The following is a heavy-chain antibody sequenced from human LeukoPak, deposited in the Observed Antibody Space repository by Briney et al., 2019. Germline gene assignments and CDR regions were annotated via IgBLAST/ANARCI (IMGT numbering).Heavy chain of an antibody. CDR1: GDSITIYY. V-gene: IGHV4-59*01. D-gene: IGHD4-11*01. CDR3: ARGRVSSSVYYSTYYYYFYMDV. Sequence: SETLSLTCTVSGDSITIYYWSWIRQPPGKGLEWIGYIDHTGSTNYNPSLNSRVTISRDTSKNDFSLKLSSVTATDTAVYFCARGRVSSSVYYSTYYYYFYMDVWGKGTTVTVSS. J-gene: IGHJ6*03. CDR2: IDHTGST.